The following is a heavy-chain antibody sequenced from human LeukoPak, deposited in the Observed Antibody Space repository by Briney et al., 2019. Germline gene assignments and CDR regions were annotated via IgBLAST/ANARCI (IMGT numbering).Heavy chain of an antibody. CDR1: GFTFSSYA. Sequence: GGSLRLSCAASGFTFSSYAMSWVRQAPGKGLEWVSAISGSGGSTYYADSVKGRFTISRDNSKNTLYLQMNSLRAEDTAVCYCAKAGQYYYDSSGYRRRSYYFDYWGQGTLVTVSS. CDR3: AKAGQYYYDSSGYRRRSYYFDY. D-gene: IGHD3-22*01. CDR2: ISGSGGST. J-gene: IGHJ4*02. V-gene: IGHV3-23*01.